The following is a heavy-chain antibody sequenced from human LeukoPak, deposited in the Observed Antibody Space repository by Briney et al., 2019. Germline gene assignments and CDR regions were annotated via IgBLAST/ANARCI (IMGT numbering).Heavy chain of an antibody. CDR3: AKEISASGTIGNWFDP. J-gene: IGHJ5*02. V-gene: IGHV3-43*02. CDR1: GFTFDHYA. D-gene: IGHD3-10*01. Sequence: GGSLRLSCAGSGFTFDHYAMHWVRQAPGQGLEWVSLISGGGGSTHYADSVKGRFTISRDNSKNSLYLQMNSLRIEDTALYYCAKEISASGTIGNWFDPWGQGTLVTVFS. CDR2: ISGGGGST.